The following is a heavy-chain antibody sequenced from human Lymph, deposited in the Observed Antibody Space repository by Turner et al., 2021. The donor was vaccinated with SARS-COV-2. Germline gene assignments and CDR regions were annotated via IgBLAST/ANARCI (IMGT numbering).Heavy chain of an antibody. CDR2: INPNSGGT. V-gene: IGHV1-2*02. D-gene: IGHD3-10*01. Sequence: QVQLVQSGAEVKKPGASVKVSCKAYVYTFTGYDMPWVRQAPGQGLEWMGWINPNSGGTNYAQKFQGRVTMTRETSISTAYMELSRLRSDDTAVYYCARSRDLQSMVRGVDPFDYWGQGTLVTVSS. CDR1: VYTFTGYD. J-gene: IGHJ4*02. CDR3: ARSRDLQSMVRGVDPFDY.